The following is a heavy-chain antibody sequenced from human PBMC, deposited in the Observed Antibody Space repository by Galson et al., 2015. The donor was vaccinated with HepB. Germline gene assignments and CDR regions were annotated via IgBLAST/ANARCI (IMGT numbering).Heavy chain of an antibody. V-gene: IGHV3-48*01. J-gene: IGHJ4*02. CDR2: ISSSSSTI. D-gene: IGHD1-26*01. CDR1: GFTFGSYS. Sequence: SLRLSCAASGFTFGSYSMNWVRQAPGKGLEWVSYISSSSSTIYYADSVKGRFTISRDNAKNSLYLQMNSLRAEDTAVYYCAGEKVGATTSPDYWGQGTLVTVSS. CDR3: AGEKVGATTSPDY.